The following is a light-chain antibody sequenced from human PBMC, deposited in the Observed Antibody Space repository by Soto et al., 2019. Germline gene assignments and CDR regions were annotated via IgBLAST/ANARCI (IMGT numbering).Light chain of an antibody. J-gene: IGLJ2*01. V-gene: IGLV2-23*01. CDR3: CSYAGSSTDVV. CDR2: EGS. Sequence: QSVLTHPASVSGSPGQSITISCTGTSSDVGSYNLVSWYQQHPGKAPKLMIYEGSKRPSGVSNRFSGSKSGNTASLTISGLQAEDEADYYCCSYAGSSTDVVFGGGTKVTVL. CDR1: SSDVGSYNL.